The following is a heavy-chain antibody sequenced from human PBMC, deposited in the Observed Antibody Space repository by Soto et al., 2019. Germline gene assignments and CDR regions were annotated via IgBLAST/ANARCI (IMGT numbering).Heavy chain of an antibody. Sequence: GGSLRLSCAASGFTFSSYGMHWVRQAPCKGLEWVAVISYDGSNKYYADSVKGRFTISRDNSKNTLYLQMNSLRAEDTAVYYCANTYDILTGSLDYWGQGTLVTVSS. D-gene: IGHD3-9*01. V-gene: IGHV3-30*18. CDR1: GFTFSSYG. CDR3: ANTYDILTGSLDY. J-gene: IGHJ4*02. CDR2: ISYDGSNK.